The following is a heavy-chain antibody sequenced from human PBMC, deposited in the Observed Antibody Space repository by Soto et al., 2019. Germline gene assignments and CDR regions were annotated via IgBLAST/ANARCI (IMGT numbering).Heavy chain of an antibody. Sequence: PGGSLRLSCAASGFNFGAHAMSWVRQAPGKGLEWVSAINWIGGSTNYADSMKGRFTISRDNAKNSLYLQMSSLRAEDTALYYCARHGGTPDLYFDYWGQGT. CDR1: GFNFGAHA. CDR2: INWIGGST. CDR3: ARHGGTPDLYFDY. V-gene: IGHV3-20*04. J-gene: IGHJ4*02. D-gene: IGHD3-16*01.